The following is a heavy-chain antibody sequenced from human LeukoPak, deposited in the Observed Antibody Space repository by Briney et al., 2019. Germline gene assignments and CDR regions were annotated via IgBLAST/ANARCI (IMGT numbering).Heavy chain of an antibody. J-gene: IGHJ2*01. V-gene: IGHV3-30*03. Sequence: PGGSLRLSCAASGFTFRNYVIHWVRQAPGKGLEWVTVIASDGSAQYYTDSVKGRFTTSRDNSKNMLYLQMDSPRTEDTAVYYCAREASVTNWYFDLWGRGALVSVSS. CDR2: IASDGSAQ. CDR3: AREASVTNWYFDL. D-gene: IGHD2-2*01. CDR1: GFTFRNYV.